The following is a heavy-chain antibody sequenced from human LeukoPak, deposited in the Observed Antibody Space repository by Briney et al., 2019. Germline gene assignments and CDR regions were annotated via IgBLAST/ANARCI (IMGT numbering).Heavy chain of an antibody. V-gene: IGHV3-23*01. Sequence: GGSLRLSCAASGFTFSSYAMTWVRQAPGKGLEWVSAINSGGSTYYADSLKGRFTISRDNSKNTLYLQMNSLRADDTAVYYCAKDWPSEWQQLPDYDAFDIWGQGTMVTVSS. CDR3: AKDWPSEWQQLPDYDAFDI. CDR2: INSGGST. CDR1: GFTFSSYA. D-gene: IGHD6-13*01. J-gene: IGHJ3*02.